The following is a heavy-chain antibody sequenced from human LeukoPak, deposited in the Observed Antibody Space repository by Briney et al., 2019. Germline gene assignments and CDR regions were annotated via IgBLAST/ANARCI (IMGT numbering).Heavy chain of an antibody. J-gene: IGHJ5*02. CDR1: GGTFSSYA. V-gene: IGHV1-69*05. Sequence: SVKVSCKASGGTFSSYAISWVRQAPGQGLEWMGGIIPIFGTANYAQKFQGRVTITTDESTSTAYMELSSLRSEDTAVYYCARGDTSGSNWLDPWGQGTLVTVSS. CDR3: ARGDTSGSNWLDP. D-gene: IGHD3-22*01. CDR2: IIPIFGTA.